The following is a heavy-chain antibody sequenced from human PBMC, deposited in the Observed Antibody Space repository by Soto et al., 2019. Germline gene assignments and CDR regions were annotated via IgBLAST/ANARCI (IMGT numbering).Heavy chain of an antibody. D-gene: IGHD2-8*01. V-gene: IGHV1-18*01. CDR1: GYTFTSYG. CDR2: ISAYNGNT. CDR3: ARGGKHFTNGVCSFYGMDV. Sequence: GASVKVSCKASGYTFTSYGISWVRQAPGQGLEWMGWISAYNGNTNYAQKFQGRVTMTTDTSTSTAYMELRSLRSDDTAVYYCARGGKHFTNGVCSFYGMDVCGEWTTVAVSS. J-gene: IGHJ6*04.